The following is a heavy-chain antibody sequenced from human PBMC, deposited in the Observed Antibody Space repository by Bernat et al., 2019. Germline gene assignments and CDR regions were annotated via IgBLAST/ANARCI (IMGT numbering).Heavy chain of an antibody. D-gene: IGHD4-17*01. J-gene: IGHJ4*02. V-gene: IGHV1-3*01. Sequence: QVQLVQSGAEVKKPGASVKVSCKASGYTFTSYAMHWVRQAPGQRLEWMGWINAGNGNTKYSQKFQGRVTITRDTSASTAYMELSSLRSEDTAVYYCARDQGENGDYVPYWGQGTLVTVSS. CDR1: GYTFTSYA. CDR3: ARDQGENGDYVPY. CDR2: INAGNGNT.